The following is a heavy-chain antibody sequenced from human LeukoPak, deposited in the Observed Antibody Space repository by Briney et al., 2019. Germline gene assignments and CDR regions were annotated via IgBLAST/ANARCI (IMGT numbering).Heavy chain of an antibody. J-gene: IGHJ3*02. Sequence: GGSLRLSCAASGFTVSSNYMSWVRQAPGKGLEWVSVIYSGGSTYYADSVKGRFTISRDNSKNTLYLQMNSLRAEDTAVYYCARDAAGWLVRGVIFIGAFDIWGQGTMVTVSS. CDR2: IYSGGST. V-gene: IGHV3-53*01. CDR1: GFTVSSNY. CDR3: ARDAAGWLVRGVIFIGAFDI. D-gene: IGHD3-10*01.